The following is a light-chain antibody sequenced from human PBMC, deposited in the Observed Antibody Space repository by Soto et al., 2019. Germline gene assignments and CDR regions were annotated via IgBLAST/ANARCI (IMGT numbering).Light chain of an antibody. CDR1: QSVSNN. CDR2: GAS. J-gene: IGKJ1*01. Sequence: EVVMTQSPATLSVSPGERATLSCRASQSVSNNLAWFQHKPGQAPRLLIYGASARATGIPARFSGSGSGTEFTLTISSLQSEDFADYYCQQYNNWPPWTFGQGTKVEIK. V-gene: IGKV3-15*01. CDR3: QQYNNWPPWT.